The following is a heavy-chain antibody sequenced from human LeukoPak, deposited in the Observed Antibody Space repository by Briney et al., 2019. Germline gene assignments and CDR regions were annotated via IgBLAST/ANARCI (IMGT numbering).Heavy chain of an antibody. CDR1: GGSISSGSYY. Sequence: SETLSLTCTVSGGSISSGSYYWSWIRQPAGKGLEWIGRIYTSGSTNYNPSLKSRVTISVDTSKNQFSLKLSSVTAADTAVYCCARGITIFGVVTAFFDYWGQGTLVTVSS. D-gene: IGHD3-3*01. CDR3: ARGITIFGVVTAFFDY. CDR2: IYTSGST. V-gene: IGHV4-61*02. J-gene: IGHJ4*02.